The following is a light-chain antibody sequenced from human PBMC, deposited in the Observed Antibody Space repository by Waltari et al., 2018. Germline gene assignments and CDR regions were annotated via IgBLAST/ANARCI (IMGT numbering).Light chain of an antibody. Sequence: DIHMTQSPISLSASVGDRVTITCRTNQSISNYLNWYQQKRGSSPKLLIYGASTLQGGVPSRFTGSGSGKDFTLTISSLQTEDFATYCCQQSYSNMYTFGQGTK. CDR2: GAS. J-gene: IGKJ2*01. V-gene: IGKV1-39*01. CDR3: QQSYSNMYT. CDR1: QSISNY.